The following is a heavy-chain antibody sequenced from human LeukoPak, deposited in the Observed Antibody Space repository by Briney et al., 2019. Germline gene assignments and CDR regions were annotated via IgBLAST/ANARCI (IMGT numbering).Heavy chain of an antibody. CDR1: GGPIHTYY. D-gene: IGHD5-18*01. V-gene: IGHV4-59*01. Sequence: SETLSLTCTVSGGPIHTYYWNWIRQPPGKGLEWIAYISYSENSNYNPSLKSRVSISVDTSKNQFSLKLSSVTAADTAVYYCARGFGYSFGYIGYWGQGTQVTVSS. J-gene: IGHJ4*02. CDR3: ARGFGYSFGYIGY. CDR2: ISYSENS.